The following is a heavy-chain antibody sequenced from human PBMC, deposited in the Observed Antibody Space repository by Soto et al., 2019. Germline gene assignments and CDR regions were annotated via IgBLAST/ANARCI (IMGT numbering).Heavy chain of an antibody. V-gene: IGHV1-8*01. CDR3: ARTYPVYSSSWYVGGYYGMDV. CDR2: MNPNSGNT. D-gene: IGHD6-13*01. CDR1: GYTFTSYD. J-gene: IGHJ6*02. Sequence: QAQLVQSGAEVKKPGASVKVSCKASGYTFTSYDINWVRQATGQGLEWMGWMNPNSGNTGYAQKFQGRVTRTRNTSIGTAYMELSSVRSEDTAVYYCARTYPVYSSSWYVGGYYGMDVWGQGTTVTVSS.